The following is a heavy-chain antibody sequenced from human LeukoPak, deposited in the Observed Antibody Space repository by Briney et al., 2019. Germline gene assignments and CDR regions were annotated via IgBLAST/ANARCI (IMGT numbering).Heavy chain of an antibody. CDR3: ARDGNQLLSDLDY. CDR2: INIDGSSI. J-gene: IGHJ4*02. CDR1: GFTFSRSW. V-gene: IGHV3-74*01. D-gene: IGHD2-2*01. Sequence: PGGSLRLSCAASGFTFSRSWMHWVRQAPGKGLVWVARINIDGSSISYADSVKGRFTISRDNTKNTLYLQMNSLRAEDTAVYYCARDGNQLLSDLDYWGQGTLVTVSS.